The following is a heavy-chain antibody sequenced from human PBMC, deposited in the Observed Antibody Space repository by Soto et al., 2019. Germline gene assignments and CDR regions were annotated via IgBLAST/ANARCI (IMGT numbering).Heavy chain of an antibody. V-gene: IGHV3-7*01. CDR1: GFTFSSYW. CDR3: AREGARGNSYGPRVGCSSSTCYSNY. Sequence: EVQLVESGGGLVQPGGSLRLSCAASGFTFSSYWMSWVRQAPGKGLEWVANIKQDGSEKYYVDSVKGRFTISRDNAKNSPYLQMNSLRAEDTAVYYCAREGARGNSYGPRVGCSSSTCYSNYWGQGTRVSVSS. J-gene: IGHJ4*02. D-gene: IGHD5-18*01. CDR2: IKQDGSEK.